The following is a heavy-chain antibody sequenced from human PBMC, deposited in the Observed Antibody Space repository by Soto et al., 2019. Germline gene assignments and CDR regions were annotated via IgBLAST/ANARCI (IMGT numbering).Heavy chain of an antibody. V-gene: IGHV4-59*01. J-gene: IGHJ4*02. CDR2: IYYSGST. D-gene: IGHD3-22*01. CDR3: ARVRGNYDSSGYYSGEYYFDY. Sequence: QVQLQESGPGLVKPSETLSLTCTVSGGSISSYYWSWIRQPPGKGLEWIGYIYYSGSTNYNPPLKSRVTISVDTSKNQFSLKLSSVTAADTAVYYCARVRGNYDSSGYYSGEYYFDYWGQGTLVTVSS. CDR1: GGSISSYY.